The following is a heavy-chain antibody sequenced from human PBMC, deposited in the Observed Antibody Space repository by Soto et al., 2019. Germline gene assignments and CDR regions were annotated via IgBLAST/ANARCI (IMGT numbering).Heavy chain of an antibody. D-gene: IGHD6-6*01. CDR3: ARVPFKRSSSSSRHFDY. CDR2: IYYSGST. V-gene: IGHV4-59*01. J-gene: IGHJ4*02. CDR1: GGSISSYY. Sequence: SETLSLTCTVSGGSISSYYWSWIRQPPGKGLEWIGYIYYSGSTNYNPSLKSRVTISVDTSKNQFSLKLSSVTAADTAVCYCARVPFKRSSSSSRHFDYWGQGTLVTVSS.